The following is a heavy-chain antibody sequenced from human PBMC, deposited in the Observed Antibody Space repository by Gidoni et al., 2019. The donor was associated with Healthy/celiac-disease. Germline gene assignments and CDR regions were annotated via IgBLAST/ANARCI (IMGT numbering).Heavy chain of an antibody. CDR1: GFTFSSYA. D-gene: IGHD5-12*01. Sequence: EVQLLESGGGLVQPGGSLRLSCAASGFTFSSYAMSWVRQAPGKGLEWVSAISGSGGSTYYADSMKGRFTISRDNSKNTLYLQMNSLRAEDTAVYYCAKDSGYDSYYYYYGMDVWGQGTTVTVSS. CDR3: AKDSGYDSYYYYYGMDV. CDR2: ISGSGGST. J-gene: IGHJ6*02. V-gene: IGHV3-23*01.